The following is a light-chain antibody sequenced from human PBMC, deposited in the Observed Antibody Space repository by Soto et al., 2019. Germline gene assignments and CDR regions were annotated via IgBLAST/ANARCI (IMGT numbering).Light chain of an antibody. V-gene: IGLV2-8*01. Sequence: SVLTQPPSASGSPGQSVTISCTGTSSDVGGYNYVSWYQQHPGKAPKLMIYEVSKRPSGVPDRFSGSKSGNTASLSASGLQAEDEADYYCSSYAGSNIYVFGTGTKVTVL. CDR3: SSYAGSNIYV. CDR2: EVS. J-gene: IGLJ1*01. CDR1: SSDVGGYNY.